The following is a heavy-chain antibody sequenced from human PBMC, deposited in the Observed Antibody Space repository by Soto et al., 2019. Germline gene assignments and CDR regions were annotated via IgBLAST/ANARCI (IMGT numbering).Heavy chain of an antibody. Sequence: GESMKISCKGSGYSFTSYGIGWVRQMPWKGLEWMGIIHPGDSDTRYSPSFQGQVTISADKSISTAYLQWSSLKASDTAIYYCARTAAAGKYYYGVDVWGQGTTVTVSS. J-gene: IGHJ6*02. D-gene: IGHD6-13*01. V-gene: IGHV5-51*01. CDR3: ARTAAAGKYYYGVDV. CDR2: IHPGDSDT. CDR1: GYSFTSYG.